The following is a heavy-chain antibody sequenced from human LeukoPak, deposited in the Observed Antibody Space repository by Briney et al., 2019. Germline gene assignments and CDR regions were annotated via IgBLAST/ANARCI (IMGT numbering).Heavy chain of an antibody. CDR1: GLTFSSYW. J-gene: IGHJ4*02. CDR2: INSDGSST. D-gene: IGHD1-26*01. Sequence: GGSLRLSCAASGLTFSSYWMHWVRHAPGKGLVWVSRINSDGSSTSYADSVKGRFTISRDNAKNTLYLQMNSLRAEDTAVYYCARFRSGSYFDYWGQGTLVTVSS. CDR3: ARFRSGSYFDY. V-gene: IGHV3-74*01.